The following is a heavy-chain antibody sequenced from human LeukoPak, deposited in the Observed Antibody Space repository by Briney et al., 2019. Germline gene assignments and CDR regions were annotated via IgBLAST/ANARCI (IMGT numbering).Heavy chain of an antibody. D-gene: IGHD1-26*01. CDR1: GFTVIYNF. V-gene: IGHV3-66*01. Sequence: GGSLRLSCAASGFTVIYNFMSWVRQAPGKGLEWVSVIYSGGSTYYADSVKGRFTISRDNSKNTVYLQMNSLRVDDTAVYYCVRVKVGITYWFDPWGQGTLVTVSS. J-gene: IGHJ5*02. CDR2: IYSGGST. CDR3: VRVKVGITYWFDP.